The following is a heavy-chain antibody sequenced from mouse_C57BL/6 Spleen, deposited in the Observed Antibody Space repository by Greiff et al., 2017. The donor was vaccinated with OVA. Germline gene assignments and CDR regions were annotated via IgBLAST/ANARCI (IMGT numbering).Heavy chain of an antibody. J-gene: IGHJ1*03. CDR1: GYTFTDYY. D-gene: IGHD1-1*01. Sequence: QVQLQQSGAELVRPGASVKLSCKASGYTFTDYYINWVKQRPGQGLEWIARIYPGSGNTYYNEKFKGKATLTAEKSSSTAYMQLSSLTSEDSAVYFCARNDYGSLDWYFDVWGTGTTVTVSS. CDR2: IYPGSGNT. V-gene: IGHV1-76*01. CDR3: ARNDYGSLDWYFDV.